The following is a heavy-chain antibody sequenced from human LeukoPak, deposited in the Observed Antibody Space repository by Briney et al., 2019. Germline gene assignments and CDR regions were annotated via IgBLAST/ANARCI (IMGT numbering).Heavy chain of an antibody. D-gene: IGHD1-20*01. Sequence: ASVKVSCKASGYTFTSYDINWVRQATGQGLEWMGWMNPNSGNTGYAQKFQGRVTMTRNASISTAYMELSSLRSEDTAVYYCARVGSITGTKGFFGYWGQGTLVTVSS. CDR3: ARVGSITGTKGFFGY. J-gene: IGHJ4*02. V-gene: IGHV1-8*01. CDR1: GYTFTSYD. CDR2: MNPNSGNT.